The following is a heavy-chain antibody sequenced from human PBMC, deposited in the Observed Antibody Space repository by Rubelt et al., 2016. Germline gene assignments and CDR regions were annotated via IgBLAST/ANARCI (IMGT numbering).Heavy chain of an antibody. Sequence: EVQLVESGGGLVQPGGSLRLSCVASGFTFSSYSMNWVRQAPGKGLEWVANIKQDESEKYYVGSVTGRFTISRENAKNSLYLQMNSLRAEDTAVYYCVREEGGSYYNYWGQGILVTVSS. CDR3: VREEGGSYYNY. J-gene: IGHJ4*02. V-gene: IGHV3-7*01. CDR1: GFTFSSYS. CDR2: IKQDESEK. D-gene: IGHD1-26*01.